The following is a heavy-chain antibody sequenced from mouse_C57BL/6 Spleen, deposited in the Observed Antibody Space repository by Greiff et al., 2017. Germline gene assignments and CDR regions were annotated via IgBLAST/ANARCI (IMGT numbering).Heavy chain of an antibody. CDR1: GYAFSSSW. V-gene: IGHV1-82*01. J-gene: IGHJ2*01. CDR2: IYPGDGDT. Sequence: QVQLQQSGPELVKPGASVKISCKASGYAFSSSWMNWVKQRPGKGLEWIGRIYPGDGDTNYNRKFKGKATLTADKSSSTAYMQLSSLTSEDSAVYFCAREGTTEPSPHWGQGTTLTVSS. CDR3: AREGTTEPSPH. D-gene: IGHD1-1*01.